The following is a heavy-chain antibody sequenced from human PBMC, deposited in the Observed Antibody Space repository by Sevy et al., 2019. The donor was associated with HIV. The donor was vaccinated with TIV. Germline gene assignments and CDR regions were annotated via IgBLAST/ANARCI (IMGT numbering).Heavy chain of an antibody. D-gene: IGHD2-8*01. CDR3: TTDSDCTNGVCYTGDGYYYYMDV. J-gene: IGHJ6*03. CDR1: GFTFSNAW. Sequence: GGSLRLSCAASGFTFSNAWMSWVRQAPGKGLEWVGGIKSKTDGGTTDYAAPVKGRFTISRDDSKNTLYLKMNSLKTEDTAVYYCTTDSDCTNGVCYTGDGYYYYMDVWGKGTTVTVSS. V-gene: IGHV3-15*01. CDR2: IKSKTDGGTT.